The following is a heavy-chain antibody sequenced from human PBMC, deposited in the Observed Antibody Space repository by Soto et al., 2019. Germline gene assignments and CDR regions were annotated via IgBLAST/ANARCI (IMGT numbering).Heavy chain of an antibody. CDR1: GYSFTSYW. CDR3: ARLLQQLVPYYYYGMDV. J-gene: IGHJ6*02. D-gene: IGHD6-13*01. Sequence: GESLKISCKGSGYSFTSYWIGWVRQMPGKGLEWMGIIYPGDSDTRYSPSFQGQVTISADKSISTAYLQWSSLKASDTAMYYCARLLQQLVPYYYYGMDVWGRGTTVTVSS. CDR2: IYPGDSDT. V-gene: IGHV5-51*01.